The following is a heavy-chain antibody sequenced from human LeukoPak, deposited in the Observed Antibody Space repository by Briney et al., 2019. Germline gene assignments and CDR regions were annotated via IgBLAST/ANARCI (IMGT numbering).Heavy chain of an antibody. V-gene: IGHV3-23*01. Sequence: GGSLRLSCAASRFTFSGYALSWVRQAPGKGLEWVSAISGSGGSTYYADSVKGRFTISRDNSKNTLYLQMNSLRAEDTAVYYCAEDHFPFIFRGDAFDIWGQGSMVTVSS. CDR3: AEDHFPFIFRGDAFDI. D-gene: IGHD2-21*01. CDR1: RFTFSGYA. CDR2: ISGSGGST. J-gene: IGHJ3*02.